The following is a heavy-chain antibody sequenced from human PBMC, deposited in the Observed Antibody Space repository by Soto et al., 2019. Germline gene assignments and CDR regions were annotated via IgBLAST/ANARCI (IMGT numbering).Heavy chain of an antibody. Sequence: PSETLSLTCAVSGGSISSGGYSWSWIRQPPGKGLEWIGYIYHSGSTIYNPSLESRVTISVDTSKNQFSLKLNSVTAADTAVYYCARDLWGYCGTDCYPLDVWGPGTTVTVSS. J-gene: IGHJ6*02. V-gene: IGHV4-30-2*01. D-gene: IGHD2-21*02. CDR3: ARDLWGYCGTDCYPLDV. CDR1: GGSISSGGYS. CDR2: IYHSGST.